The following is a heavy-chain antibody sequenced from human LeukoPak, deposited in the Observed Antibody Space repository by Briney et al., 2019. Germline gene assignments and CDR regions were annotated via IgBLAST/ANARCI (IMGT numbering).Heavy chain of an antibody. Sequence: GSLRLSCAASGFTFNDHGMSWVRQAPGKGLEWVSGISWNGGDTGYADSVKGRFTISRDNAKNSLYLQMNNLRAEDTALYYCTRDRGSGRYPAGDYWGQGTLVTVSS. J-gene: IGHJ4*02. V-gene: IGHV3-20*04. D-gene: IGHD1-26*01. CDR1: GFTFNDHG. CDR3: TRDRGSGRYPAGDY. CDR2: ISWNGGDT.